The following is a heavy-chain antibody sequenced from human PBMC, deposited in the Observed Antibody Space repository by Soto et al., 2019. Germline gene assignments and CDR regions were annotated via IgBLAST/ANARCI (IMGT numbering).Heavy chain of an antibody. CDR3: ARVDGTD. CDR2: INPDSGNT. Sequence: GASVKVSCKASGYTFTSYAVHWVRQAPGQGLEWMGSINPDSGNTKYSQKFRGRVTITRDTSASIAYMELGSLRSEDTAVYYCARVDGTDWGQGALVTVSS. D-gene: IGHD1-26*01. J-gene: IGHJ4*02. V-gene: IGHV1-3*01. CDR1: GYTFTSYA.